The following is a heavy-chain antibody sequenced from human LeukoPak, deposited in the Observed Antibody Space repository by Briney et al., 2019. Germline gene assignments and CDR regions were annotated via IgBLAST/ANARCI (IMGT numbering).Heavy chain of an antibody. V-gene: IGHV4-4*07. D-gene: IGHD3-10*01. CDR3: ARGITMVRGVVNWFDP. CDR1: GGSISSYY. Sequence: ETLSLTCTVSGGSISSYYWSWIRQPAGKGLEWIGRIYTSGSTNYNPSLKSRVTMSVDTSKNQFSLKLSSVTAADTAVYYCARGITMVRGVVNWFDPWGQGTLVTVSS. CDR2: IYTSGST. J-gene: IGHJ5*02.